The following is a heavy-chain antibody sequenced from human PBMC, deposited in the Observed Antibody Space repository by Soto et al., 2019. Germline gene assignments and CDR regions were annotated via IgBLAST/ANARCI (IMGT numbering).Heavy chain of an antibody. J-gene: IGHJ4*02. Sequence: GGSLRLSCAASGFAFSSYAMSWVRQAPGKGLEWVSAISYTGADTHYADSVKGRFTISRDNSQSTLYLQMTSLRAEDTAIYYCVKEKQWPTFGYWGQGTLVTVSS. D-gene: IGHD6-19*01. CDR1: GFAFSSYA. CDR3: VKEKQWPTFGY. CDR2: ISYTGADT. V-gene: IGHV3-23*01.